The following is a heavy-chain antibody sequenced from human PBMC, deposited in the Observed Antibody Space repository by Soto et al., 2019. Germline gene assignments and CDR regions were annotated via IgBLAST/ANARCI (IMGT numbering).Heavy chain of an antibody. CDR3: ARDQGYSYGYYYYYGMDV. CDR2: INPNSGGT. Sequence: GASVKVSCKASGYTFTGYYMHWVRQAPGQGLEWMGWINPNSGGTNYAQKFQGWVTMTRDTSISTAYMELSRLRSDDTAVYYCARDQGYSYGYYYYYGMDVWGQGTTLTVSS. D-gene: IGHD5-18*01. J-gene: IGHJ6*02. CDR1: GYTFTGYY. V-gene: IGHV1-2*04.